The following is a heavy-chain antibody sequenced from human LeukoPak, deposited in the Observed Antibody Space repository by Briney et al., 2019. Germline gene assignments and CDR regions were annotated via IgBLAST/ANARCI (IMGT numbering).Heavy chain of an antibody. D-gene: IGHD1-14*01. CDR1: GCTFSNYA. Sequence: GGSLRLSCAASGCTFSNYAMSWVRQAPGKGLEWVSAISGNGGGTYYTDSVKGRFTISRDNSKNTRYLQMNSLRAEDTAIYYCAKGQSVTSPSYWGQGTLVTVSS. CDR3: AKGQSVTSPSY. V-gene: IGHV3-23*01. J-gene: IGHJ4*02. CDR2: ISGNGGGT.